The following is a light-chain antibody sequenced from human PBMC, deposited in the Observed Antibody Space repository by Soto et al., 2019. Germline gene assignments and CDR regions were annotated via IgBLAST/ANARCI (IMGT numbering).Light chain of an antibody. CDR2: KAS. J-gene: IGKJ1*01. Sequence: DIQMYQSPSTPSASVGDRVTITCRASQSISSWLAWYQQKPGKAPKLLIYKASSLESGVPSRFSGSGSGTEFTLTISSLQPDDFATYYCQQYNSYSRTFGQGTKVDIK. V-gene: IGKV1-5*03. CDR1: QSISSW. CDR3: QQYNSYSRT.